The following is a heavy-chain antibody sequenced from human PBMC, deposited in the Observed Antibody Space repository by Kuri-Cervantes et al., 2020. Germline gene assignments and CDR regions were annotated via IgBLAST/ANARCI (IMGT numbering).Heavy chain of an antibody. CDR1: GFTFSSYS. D-gene: IGHD6-13*01. V-gene: IGHV3-21*01. CDR3: ARDRSSSWYYYYYYGMDV. J-gene: IGHJ6*02. CDR2: ISSSSSYI. Sequence: GESLKISCAASGFTFSSYSMNWVRQAPEKGLEWVSSISSSSSYIYYADSVKGRFTISRDNAKNSLYLQMNSLRAEDTAVYYCARDRSSSWYYYYYYGMDVWGQGTTVTVSS.